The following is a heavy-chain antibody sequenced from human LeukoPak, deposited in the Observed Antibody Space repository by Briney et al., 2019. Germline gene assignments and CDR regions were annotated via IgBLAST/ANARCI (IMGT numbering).Heavy chain of an antibody. CDR3: ARGRNDILTGFLYYYGMDV. CDR1: GYTFTEYY. CDR2: IIPIFGTA. D-gene: IGHD3-9*01. Sequence: ASVKVSCKASGYTFTEYYLNWMRQAPGQGLEWMGGIIPIFGTANYAQKFQGRVTITADESTSTAYMELSSLRSEDTAVYYCARGRNDILTGFLYYYGMDVWGQGTTVTVSS. J-gene: IGHJ6*02. V-gene: IGHV1-69*13.